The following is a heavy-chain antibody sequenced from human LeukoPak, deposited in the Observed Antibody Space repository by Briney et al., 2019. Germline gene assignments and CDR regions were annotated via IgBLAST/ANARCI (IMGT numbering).Heavy chain of an antibody. J-gene: IGHJ4*02. CDR2: IYYSGST. CDR3: ARDHGGSLDY. V-gene: IGHV4-59*01. CDR1: GGSISSYC. D-gene: IGHD2-15*01. Sequence: PSETLSLTCTVSGGSISSYCWSWIRQPPGKGLEWIGYIYYSGSTNYNPSLKSRVTISVDTSKNQFSLKLSSVTAADTAVYYCARDHGGSLDYWGQGTLVTVSS.